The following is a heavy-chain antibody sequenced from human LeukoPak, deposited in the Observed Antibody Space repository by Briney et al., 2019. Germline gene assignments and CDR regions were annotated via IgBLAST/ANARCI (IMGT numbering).Heavy chain of an antibody. V-gene: IGHV4-39*01. D-gene: IGHD3-9*01. CDR2: LYYSGST. CDR3: ARRGYDILTGYYYIDY. Sequence: PSETLSLTCTVSGGSISSSSYYWGWIRQPPGKGLEWIGTLYYSGSTYYNPSLKSRVTISVDTSKNQFSLKLSSVTAADTAVYYCARRGYDILTGYYYIDYWGRGTLVTVSS. CDR1: GGSISSSSYY. J-gene: IGHJ4*02.